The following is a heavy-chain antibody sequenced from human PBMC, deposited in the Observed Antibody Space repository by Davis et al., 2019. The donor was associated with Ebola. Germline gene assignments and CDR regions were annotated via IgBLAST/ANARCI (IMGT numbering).Heavy chain of an antibody. J-gene: IGHJ4*02. D-gene: IGHD3-10*01. Sequence: GGSLRLSCAASGFTFSDYWMVWVRQAPGKGLEWVANIKQDGSDKYYLDSVEDRFIISRDNAQNFLYLQMNRLRAEDTGVYYCLRGSSRPVWGQGTLVTVSS. V-gene: IGHV3-7*03. CDR3: LRGSSRPV. CDR1: GFTFSDYW. CDR2: IKQDGSDK.